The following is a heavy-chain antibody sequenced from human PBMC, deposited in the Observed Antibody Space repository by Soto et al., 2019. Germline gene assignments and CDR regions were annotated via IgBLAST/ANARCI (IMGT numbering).Heavy chain of an antibody. CDR3: AKDHYGSAIYGMYV. D-gene: IGHD3-10*01. J-gene: IGHJ6*02. CDR1: GFSFEDYD. CDR2: IAWNSDII. V-gene: IGHV3-9*01. Sequence: EVQLVESGGGLVQPGRSLRLSCAASGFSFEDYDMHWVRQAPGKGLEWVSGIAWNSDIIGYADSVKGRFTISRDNGKNSLYLQMNSLRPEDTALYYCAKDHYGSAIYGMYVWGQGTTVTGSS.